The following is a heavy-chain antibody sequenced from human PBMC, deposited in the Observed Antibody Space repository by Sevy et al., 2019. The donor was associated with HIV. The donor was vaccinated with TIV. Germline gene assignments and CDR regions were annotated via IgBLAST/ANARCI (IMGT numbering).Heavy chain of an antibody. D-gene: IGHD3-22*01. CDR1: GFTFSSYS. J-gene: IGHJ3*02. V-gene: IGHV3-48*02. Sequence: GGSLRLSCAASGFTFSSYSMNWVRQAPGKGLEWVSYISSSSSTIYYADSVKGRFTISRDNAKNSLYLQMNSLRDEDTAVYYCAGTGSSGYSLGDAFDIWGQGTMVTVSS. CDR3: AGTGSSGYSLGDAFDI. CDR2: ISSSSSTI.